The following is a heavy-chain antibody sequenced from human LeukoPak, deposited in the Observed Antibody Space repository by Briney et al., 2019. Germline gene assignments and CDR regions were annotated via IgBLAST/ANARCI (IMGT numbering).Heavy chain of an antibody. CDR3: ARGGVGVEAFDI. CDR1: GDSISRGRYY. V-gene: IGHV4-61*02. J-gene: IGHJ3*02. CDR2: IYASGKT. Sequence: PSQTLSLTCTVSGDSISRGRYYWSWVRQPAGKELEWIGRIYASGKTDYNPYTPSLKSRVAMSLDTSKNQVSLKLSSVTAADTAVYYCARGGVGVEAFDIWGQGTVVTVSS. D-gene: IGHD2-21*01.